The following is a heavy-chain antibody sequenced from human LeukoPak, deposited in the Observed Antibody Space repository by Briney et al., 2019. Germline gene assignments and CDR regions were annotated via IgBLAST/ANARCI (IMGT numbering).Heavy chain of an antibody. V-gene: IGHV3-30-3*01. CDR3: ATHYLYSSSEFDY. CDR1: GFTFSSYA. D-gene: IGHD6-13*01. CDR2: ISYDGSNK. Sequence: PGRSLRLSCAASGFTFSSYAMHWVRQAPGKGLEWVAVISYDGSNKYYADSVKGRFTISRDNSKNTLYLQMNSLRAEDTAVYYCATHYLYSSSEFDYWGQGTLVTVSS. J-gene: IGHJ4*02.